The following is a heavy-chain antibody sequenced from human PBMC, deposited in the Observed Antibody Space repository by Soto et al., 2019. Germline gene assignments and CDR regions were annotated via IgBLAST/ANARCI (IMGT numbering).Heavy chain of an antibody. J-gene: IGHJ5*02. CDR2: TYYRSKWYN. CDR3: ARGVDIAAAEDNWFDP. V-gene: IGHV6-1*01. Sequence: SQTLSLTCAISGDSVSSNSAAWNWIRQSPSRGLEWLGRTYYRSKWYNDYAVSVKSRITINPDTSKNQFSLQLNSVTPEDTAVYYCARGVDIAAAEDNWFDPWGQGTLVTVSS. D-gene: IGHD6-13*01. CDR1: GDSVSSNSAA.